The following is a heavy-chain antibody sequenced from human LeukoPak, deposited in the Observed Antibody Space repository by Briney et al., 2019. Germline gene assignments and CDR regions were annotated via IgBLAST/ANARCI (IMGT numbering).Heavy chain of an antibody. V-gene: IGHV3-11*04. CDR3: ARDPGDGYNYFDY. D-gene: IGHD5-24*01. CDR2: ISSSGSTI. J-gene: IGHJ4*02. Sequence: PGRSLRLSCAASGFTFSDYYMSWIRQAPGKGLEWVSYISSSGSTIYYADSVKGRFTISRDNAKNSLYLQMNSLRAEDTAVYYCARDPGDGYNYFDYWGQGTLVTVSS. CDR1: GFTFSDYY.